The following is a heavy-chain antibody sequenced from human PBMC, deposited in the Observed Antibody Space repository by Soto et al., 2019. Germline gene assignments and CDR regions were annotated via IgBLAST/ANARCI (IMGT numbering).Heavy chain of an antibody. Sequence: ASVKVSCKASGYTFTSYDINWVRQATGQGLEWMGWMNPNSGNTGYAQKFQGRVSMTRNTSINTAYMELSGLRSEDTAIYYCARLQPITIFGVVTSNYMDVWGTGTTVTVS. V-gene: IGHV1-8*01. D-gene: IGHD3-3*01. CDR1: GYTFTSYD. J-gene: IGHJ6*03. CDR2: MNPNSGNT. CDR3: ARLQPITIFGVVTSNYMDV.